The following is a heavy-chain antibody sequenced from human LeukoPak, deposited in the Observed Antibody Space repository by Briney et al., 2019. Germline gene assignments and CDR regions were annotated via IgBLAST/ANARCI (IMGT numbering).Heavy chain of an antibody. CDR1: GYTFTGYY. Sequence: ASVKGSCKASGYTFTGYYMHWVGQAPGQGLEWMGWINPNSGGTNYAQKFQGWVTMTRDTSISTAYMELSRLRSDDTAVYYCARGRGVITTGFDYWGQGTLVTVSS. D-gene: IGHD3-22*01. J-gene: IGHJ4*02. V-gene: IGHV1-2*04. CDR3: ARGRGVITTGFDY. CDR2: INPNSGGT.